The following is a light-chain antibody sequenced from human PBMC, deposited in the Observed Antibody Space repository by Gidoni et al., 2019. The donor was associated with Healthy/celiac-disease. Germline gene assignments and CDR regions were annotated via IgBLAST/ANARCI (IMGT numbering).Light chain of an antibody. V-gene: IGLV1-47*02. CDR1: SSNIGSNA. CDR2: SNN. CDR3: AAWDDSLSGVV. Sequence: QSVLTPPPSASGTPGQRVTISCSGSSSNIGSNAVYWYQQLPGTAPKLLFYSNNQRPSGVPDRFSGSKSGTSASLAISGLRSEDEADYYCAAWDDSLSGVVFGGGTKLTVL. J-gene: IGLJ2*01.